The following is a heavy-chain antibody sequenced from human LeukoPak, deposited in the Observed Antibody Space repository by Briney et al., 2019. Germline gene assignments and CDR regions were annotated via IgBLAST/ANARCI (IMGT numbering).Heavy chain of an antibody. J-gene: IGHJ4*02. V-gene: IGHV3-21*04. CDR3: AKRLPTVAYFDY. CDR1: GFTFSSYS. CDR2: ISSNSSYI. Sequence: PGGSLRLSCAASGFTFSSYSMNWVRQAPGKGLEWVSSISSNSSYIYYADSVKGRFTISRDNAKNSLYLQMNSLRAEDTAVYYCAKRLPTVAYFDYWGQGTLVTVSS. D-gene: IGHD4-23*01.